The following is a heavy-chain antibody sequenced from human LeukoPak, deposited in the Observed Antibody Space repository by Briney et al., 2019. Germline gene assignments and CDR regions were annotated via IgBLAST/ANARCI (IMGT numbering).Heavy chain of an antibody. CDR1: GYTFTGYY. CDR3: TRSYDFWSGYYSF. V-gene: IGHV1-2*02. CDR2: INPNSGGT. J-gene: IGHJ4*02. Sequence: GSVKVSCKASGYTFTGYYMHWVRQAPGQGLEWMGWINPNSGGTNYAQQFQGRVTMTWDTSISTAYMELSRLRSDDTAVYYCTRSYDFWSGYYSFWGQGTLVTVSS. D-gene: IGHD3-3*01.